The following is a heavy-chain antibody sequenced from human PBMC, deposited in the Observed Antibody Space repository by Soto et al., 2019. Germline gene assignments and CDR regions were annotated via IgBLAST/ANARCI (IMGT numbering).Heavy chain of an antibody. CDR3: ARDSWFNHVRFFDP. J-gene: IGHJ5*02. Sequence: QVQLQESGTGLVKPSETLSLTCTVSGASVSSGSYYWSWLRQPPGKGLEWIGYIYYSRSTNYNPSLKSRVTISVDTAKNQFSLKLSSVTAADTAVYYCARDSWFNHVRFFDPCCEVPLVNVSS. CDR2: IYYSRST. V-gene: IGHV4-61*01. D-gene: IGHD6-13*01. CDR1: GASVSSGSYY.